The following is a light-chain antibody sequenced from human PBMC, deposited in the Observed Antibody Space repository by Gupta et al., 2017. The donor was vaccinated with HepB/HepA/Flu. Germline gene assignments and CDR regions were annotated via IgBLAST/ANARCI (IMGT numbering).Light chain of an antibody. J-gene: IGKJ4*01. CDR1: QSIRSR. V-gene: IGKV1-5*03. CDR3: QQYNSYPLT. CDR2: KAS. Sequence: SVGDRVTITCRASQSIRSRLAWYQQKPGKVPKLLIYKASSLESGVPSRFSGSESGTEFTLTISSLQPDDFAIYYCQQYNSYPLTFDGGTKVEIK.